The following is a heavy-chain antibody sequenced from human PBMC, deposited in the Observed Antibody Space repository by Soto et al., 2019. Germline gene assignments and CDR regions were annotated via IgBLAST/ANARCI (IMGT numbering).Heavy chain of an antibody. CDR2: ISYDGSNK. V-gene: IGHV3-30*03. CDR1: GFTFSSYG. D-gene: IGHD1-26*01. CDR3: ARSPYSVSYLAYSDY. J-gene: IGHJ4*02. Sequence: QVQLVESGRGVVQPGRSLRLSCAASGFTFSSYGMHWVRQAPGKGLEWVAVISYDGSNKYYADSVKGRFTISRDNSKNTLYLQMNSLRAEDTVVFYCARSPYSVSYLAYSDYWGQGTLVTVSS.